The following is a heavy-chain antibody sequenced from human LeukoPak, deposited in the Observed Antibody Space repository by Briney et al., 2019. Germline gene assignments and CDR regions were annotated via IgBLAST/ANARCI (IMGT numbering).Heavy chain of an antibody. V-gene: IGHV1-3*03. CDR1: GYTFTSYA. Sequence: ASVKVSCKASGYTFTSYAVHWVRQAPGQRLEWMGWINAGNGNTKYSQEFQGRVTITRDTSASTAYMELSSLRSEDMAVYYCARDGSSSGYYYYMDVWGKGTTVTVSS. D-gene: IGHD6-13*01. CDR2: INAGNGNT. J-gene: IGHJ6*03. CDR3: ARDGSSSGYYYYMDV.